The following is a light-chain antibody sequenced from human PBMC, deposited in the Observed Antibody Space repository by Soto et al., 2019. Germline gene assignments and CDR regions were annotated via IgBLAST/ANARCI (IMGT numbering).Light chain of an antibody. V-gene: IGKV1-17*01. Sequence: DIQITQSPSSLSASEGDRVTITCRASQGIRNDFCWYQQKPGKAPKRLIYAASSLQSGVPSRFSGSGSGTEFTLTISSLQPEDFATYYCLQHNSYPLTFGGGTKVDIK. J-gene: IGKJ4*01. CDR3: LQHNSYPLT. CDR1: QGIRND. CDR2: AAS.